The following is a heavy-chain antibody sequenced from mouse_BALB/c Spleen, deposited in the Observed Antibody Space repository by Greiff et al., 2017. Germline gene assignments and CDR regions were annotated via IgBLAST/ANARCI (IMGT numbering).Heavy chain of an antibody. CDR2: INSNGGST. Sequence: EVQLVESGGGLVKLGGSLKLSCAASGFTFSSYYMSWVRQTPEKRLELVAAINSNGGSTYYPDTVKGRFTISRDNAKNTLYLQMSSLKSEDTALYYCARQYGNPYYFDYWGQGTTLTVSS. V-gene: IGHV5-6-2*01. CDR1: GFTFSSYY. CDR3: ARQYGNPYYFDY. J-gene: IGHJ2*01. D-gene: IGHD2-1*01.